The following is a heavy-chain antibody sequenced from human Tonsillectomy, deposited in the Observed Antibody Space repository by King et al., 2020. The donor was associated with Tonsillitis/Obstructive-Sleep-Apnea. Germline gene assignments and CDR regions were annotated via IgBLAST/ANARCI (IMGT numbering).Heavy chain of an antibody. Sequence: VQLVESGGGVVQPGRSLRLSCAASGFTFSTYGMHWVRQAPGKGLEWVAVIWYDGSNEYYADSVKGRFTISRDNSKNTLFLQMNNLRAEDTAVYYCARVGDWTASYYYYMDVWGKGTTVTVSS. J-gene: IGHJ6*03. CDR3: ARVGDWTASYYYYMDV. CDR1: GFTFSTYG. CDR2: IWYDGSNE. V-gene: IGHV3-33*01. D-gene: IGHD2-21*02.